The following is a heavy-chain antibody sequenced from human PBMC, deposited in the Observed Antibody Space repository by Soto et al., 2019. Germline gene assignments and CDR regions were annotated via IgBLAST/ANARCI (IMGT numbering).Heavy chain of an antibody. CDR3: ARDQSDTFRGRGSWWFAP. J-gene: IGHJ5*02. D-gene: IGHD1-26*01. V-gene: IGHV1-46*03. CDR2: INPGGDIT. CDR1: GYTFSRHW. Sequence: QEQLVQSGAELKKPGAAVKVSCKAYGYTFSRHWMHWVRQAPGQGLEWMAVINPGGDITTYAQRFLGRPTVTIDTSASTVYMELSGLRPDDTAVYYCARDQSDTFRGRGSWWFAPWGQGTLVTVSS.